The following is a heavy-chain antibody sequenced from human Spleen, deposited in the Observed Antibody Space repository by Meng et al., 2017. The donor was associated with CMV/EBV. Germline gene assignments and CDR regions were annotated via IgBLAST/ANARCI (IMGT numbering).Heavy chain of an antibody. Sequence: ISGSEYYWNWIRQPPGKGLEWIGYIYYSGTTSDNPSLKSRVIMSVDTSKNQFSLKVDSVTAADTAVYYCAREGATTGITRVYAMDVWGQGTPVTVSS. CDR3: AREGATTGITRVYAMDV. CDR2: IYYSGTT. J-gene: IGHJ6*02. D-gene: IGHD4-17*01. CDR1: ISGSEYY. V-gene: IGHV4-30-4*08.